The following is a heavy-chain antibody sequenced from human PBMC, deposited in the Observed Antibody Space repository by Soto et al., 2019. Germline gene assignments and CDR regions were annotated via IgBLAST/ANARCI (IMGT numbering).Heavy chain of an antibody. V-gene: IGHV3-23*01. D-gene: IGHD2-21*02. J-gene: IGHJ4*02. CDR1: GFTFSGYA. Sequence: EVQLLESGGGLVQPGGALTLSCAASGFTFSGYAMTWVRQAPGKGLEWVSSISGSGGSTYYTDSVKGRFTISRDNSKNTLYLQMNSLRAEDTAVYYCAKGMKVLTPKLAFDCWGQGTLVTVSS. CDR3: AKGMKVLTPKLAFDC. CDR2: ISGSGGST.